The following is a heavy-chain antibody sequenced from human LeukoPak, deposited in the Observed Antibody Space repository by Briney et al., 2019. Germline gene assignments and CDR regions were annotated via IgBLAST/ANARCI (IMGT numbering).Heavy chain of an antibody. V-gene: IGHV3-23*01. CDR2: ISDSGGST. J-gene: IGHJ4*02. CDR1: GGSISSSN. CDR3: AKGSSGWYVSADY. D-gene: IGHD6-19*01. Sequence: PSGTLSLTCAVSGGSISSSNWWSWVRQAPGKGLEWVSSISDSGGSTYYADSVKGRFTISRDNSKNTLDLQMNSLRAEDTAIYYCAKGSSGWYVSADYWGQGTPVTVSS.